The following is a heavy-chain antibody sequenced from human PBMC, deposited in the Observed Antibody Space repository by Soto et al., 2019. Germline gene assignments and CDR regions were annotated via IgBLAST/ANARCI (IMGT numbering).Heavy chain of an antibody. CDR1: GGSFSGYY. V-gene: IGHV4-59*12. D-gene: IGHD5-18*01. CDR2: IYYSGST. J-gene: IGHJ4*02. CDR3: ARGGLDTAMVDY. Sequence: SETLSLTCAVYGGSFSGYYWSWIRQPPGKGLEWIGYIYYSGSTNYNPSLKSRVTISVDKSKNQFSLKLSSVTAADTAVYYCARGGLDTAMVDYWGQGTLVTVSS.